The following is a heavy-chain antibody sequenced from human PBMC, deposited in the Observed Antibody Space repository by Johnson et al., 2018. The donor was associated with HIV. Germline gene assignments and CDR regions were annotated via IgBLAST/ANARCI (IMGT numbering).Heavy chain of an antibody. D-gene: IGHD6-19*01. V-gene: IGHV3-20*04. CDR2: INWNGGST. CDR1: GFTFDDYG. J-gene: IGHJ3*02. CDR3: ARGGSSGWYDAFDI. Sequence: DVQVVESGGGVVRPGGSLRLSCAASGFTFDDYGMSWVRQAPGKGLEWVSGINWNGGSTGYADSVKGRFTISRDNANNSLYLQMNSLRAEDTALDYCARGGSSGWYDAFDIWGQGTMVTVSS.